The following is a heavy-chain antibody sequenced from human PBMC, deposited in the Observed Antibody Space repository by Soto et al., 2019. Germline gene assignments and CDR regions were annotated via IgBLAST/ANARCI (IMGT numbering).Heavy chain of an antibody. CDR1: GFTVSSKY. CDR3: GRLNYDFLIDNSRRRFYFDY. CDR2: IYTDGTT. V-gene: IGHV3-66*01. J-gene: IGHJ4*02. Sequence: GGSLRLSCAASGFTVSSKYMSWVRQAPGKGLEWVSIIYTDGTTYYADSVRGRFTISRDNSKNTIYFQMNTLRAEDTAVYYCGRLNYDFLIDNSRRRFYFDYWGQGTLVTVSS. D-gene: IGHD3-9*01.